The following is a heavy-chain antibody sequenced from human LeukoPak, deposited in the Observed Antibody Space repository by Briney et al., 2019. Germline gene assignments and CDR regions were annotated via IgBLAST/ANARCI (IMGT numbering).Heavy chain of an antibody. J-gene: IGHJ4*02. Sequence: SETLSLTCAVYGGSFSGYYWSWIRQPPGKGLEWIGEINHSGSTNYNPSLKSRVTISVDTSKNQFSLKLSSVTAADTAVCYCARENPYSSGWSIDYWGQGTLVTVSS. V-gene: IGHV4-34*01. CDR1: GGSFSGYY. CDR2: INHSGST. CDR3: ARENPYSSGWSIDY. D-gene: IGHD6-19*01.